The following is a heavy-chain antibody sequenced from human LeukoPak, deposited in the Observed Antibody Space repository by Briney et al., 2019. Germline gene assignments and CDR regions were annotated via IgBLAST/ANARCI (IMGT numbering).Heavy chain of an antibody. V-gene: IGHV3-74*01. CDR2: INSDGSST. J-gene: IGHJ4*02. D-gene: IGHD3-10*01. Sequence: GGSLRLSCAASGISGIPFSSNAMTWVRQVPGKGLVWVSRINSDGSSTSYTDSVKGRFTISRDNAKNTLYLQMNSLRAEDAAVYYCAELTSMVEQYWGQGTLVTVSS. CDR3: AELTSMVEQY. CDR1: GISGIPFSSNA.